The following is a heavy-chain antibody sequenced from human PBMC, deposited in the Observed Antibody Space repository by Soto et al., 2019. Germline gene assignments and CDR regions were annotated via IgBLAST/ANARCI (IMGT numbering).Heavy chain of an antibody. CDR1: GFTFSDYY. J-gene: IGHJ6*02. CDR2: ISSSSSYT. Sequence: PGGSLRLSCAASGFTFSDYYMSWIRQAPGNGLEWVSYISSSSSYTNYADSVKGRFTISRDNAKNSLYLQMNSLRAEDTAVYYCARVFGSHYYYYGMDVWGQGTTVTVSS. V-gene: IGHV3-11*06. CDR3: ARVFGSHYYYYGMDV. D-gene: IGHD1-26*01.